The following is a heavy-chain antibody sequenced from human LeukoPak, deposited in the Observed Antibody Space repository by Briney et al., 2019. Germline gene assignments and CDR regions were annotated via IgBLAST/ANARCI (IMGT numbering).Heavy chain of an antibody. D-gene: IGHD3-22*01. CDR1: GFIFSTYW. V-gene: IGHV3-7*04. Sequence: GSLRLSCTASGFIFSTYWMAWVRQAPGKGLEWVANIKNDGSEKHYVDSLKGRFTISRDNAKNSLFLQMNSLRAEDTAVYYCAREGLFFEYWGRGTLVTVSS. CDR3: AREGLFFEY. CDR2: IKNDGSEK. J-gene: IGHJ4*02.